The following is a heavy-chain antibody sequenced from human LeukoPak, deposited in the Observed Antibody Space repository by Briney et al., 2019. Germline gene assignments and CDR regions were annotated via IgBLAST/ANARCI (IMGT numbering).Heavy chain of an antibody. J-gene: IGHJ4*02. CDR3: ARDSGYDFWSGYYGGCYFDY. CDR2: IWYDGSNK. Sequence: GRSLRLSCAASGFTFSSYGMHWVRQAPGKGLEWVAVIWYDGSNKYYADSVKGRFTISRDNSKNTLYLQMNSLRAEDTAVYYCARDSGYDFWSGYYGGCYFDYWGQGTLVTVSS. V-gene: IGHV3-33*01. CDR1: GFTFSSYG. D-gene: IGHD3-3*01.